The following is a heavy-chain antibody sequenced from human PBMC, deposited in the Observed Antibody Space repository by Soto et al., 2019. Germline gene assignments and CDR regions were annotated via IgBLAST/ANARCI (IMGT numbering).Heavy chain of an antibody. CDR2: INHSGST. CDR3: ARGLGGVVTY. V-gene: IGHV4-34*01. D-gene: IGHD2-15*01. J-gene: IGHJ4*02. Sequence: QVQLQQWGAGLLKPSETLSLTCAVYGGSFSGYYWSWIRQPPGKGLEWIGEINHSGSTNYNPSLKIRGPISVDTSTTQFSLKRSSVTAAETAVYYCARGLGGVVTYWGQGTLVTVSS. CDR1: GGSFSGYY.